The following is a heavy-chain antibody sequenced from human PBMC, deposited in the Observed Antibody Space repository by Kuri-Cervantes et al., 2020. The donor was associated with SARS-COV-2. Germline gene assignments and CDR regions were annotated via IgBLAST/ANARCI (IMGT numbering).Heavy chain of an antibody. CDR1: GLTFSTFA. CDR2: IDNAASNT. V-gene: IGHV3-23*03. J-gene: IGHJ4*02. Sequence: GGSLSLSCAASGLTFSTFAMGWVRQAPGKGLEWVSFIDNAASNTYYADFVKGRFTISRDSSTNMVSLQMNSLRGDDTAVCYCAKDLYESGGYTWAYWGQGTRVTVSS. CDR3: AKDLYESGGYTWAY. D-gene: IGHD3-22*01.